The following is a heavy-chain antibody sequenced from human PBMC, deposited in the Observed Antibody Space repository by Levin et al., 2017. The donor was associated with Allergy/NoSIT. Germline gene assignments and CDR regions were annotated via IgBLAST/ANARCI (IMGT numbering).Heavy chain of an antibody. V-gene: IGHV3-48*02. Sequence: SCAASGFSFSTYSMNWVRQAPGKGLEWISYISTTSSTVFYTDSVKGRFTISRDNAKNSLYLQMNSLRDEDTAVYYCARGRGSGWYMSDFQYWGQGTLVTVSS. CDR1: GFSFSTYS. J-gene: IGHJ1*01. CDR2: ISTTSSTV. D-gene: IGHD6-19*01. CDR3: ARGRGSGWYMSDFQY.